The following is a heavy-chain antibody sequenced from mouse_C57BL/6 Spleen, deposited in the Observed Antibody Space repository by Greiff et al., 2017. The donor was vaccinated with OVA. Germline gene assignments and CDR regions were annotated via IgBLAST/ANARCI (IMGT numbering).Heavy chain of an antibody. CDR2: IWSGGST. J-gene: IGHJ3*01. CDR1: GFSLTSYG. D-gene: IGHD2-5*01. Sequence: VQLVESGPGLVQPSQSLSITCTVSGFSLTSYGVHWVRQSPGKGLEWLGVIWSGGSTDYNAAFISRLSISKDNSKSQVFFKMNSLQADDTAIYYCARTDYSNYSAWFAYWGQGTLVTVSA. CDR3: ARTDYSNYSAWFAY. V-gene: IGHV2-2*01.